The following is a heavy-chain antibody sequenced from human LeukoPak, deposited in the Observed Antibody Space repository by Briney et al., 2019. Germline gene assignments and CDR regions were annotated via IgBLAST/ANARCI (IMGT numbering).Heavy chain of an antibody. CDR3: ASVRGYSSGWYASGFDP. CDR1: GGSISSYY. V-gene: IGHV4-59*12. J-gene: IGHJ5*02. CDR2: IYYSGST. Sequence: SETLSLTCTVSGGSISSYYWSWIRQPPGKGLEWIGYIYYSGSTNYNPSLKSRVTISLDTSKNQFSLKLRSVTAADTAVYYCASVRGYSSGWYASGFDPWGQGTLVTVSS. D-gene: IGHD6-19*01.